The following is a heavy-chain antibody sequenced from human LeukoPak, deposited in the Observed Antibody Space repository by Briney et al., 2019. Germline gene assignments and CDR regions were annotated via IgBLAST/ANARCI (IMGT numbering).Heavy chain of an antibody. Sequence: GGSLRLSCAASGFTFDDYGMSWVRQAPGKGLEWVSGINWNGGSTGYADSVKGRFTISRDNAKNSLYLQMNSLRAEDTALYYCARDLYWDSSSRLFGYWGQGTLVTVSS. CDR3: ARDLYWDSSSRLFGY. CDR2: INWNGGST. J-gene: IGHJ4*02. D-gene: IGHD6-6*01. CDR1: GFTFDDYG. V-gene: IGHV3-20*04.